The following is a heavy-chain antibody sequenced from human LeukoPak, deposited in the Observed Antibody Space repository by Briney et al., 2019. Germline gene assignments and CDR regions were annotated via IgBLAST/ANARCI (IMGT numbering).Heavy chain of an antibody. D-gene: IGHD3-10*01. Sequence: GRSLRLSCAASGFTFSSYAMHWVRQAPGKGLEWVAVISYDGSNKYYADSVKGRFTISRDNSKNTLYLQMNSLRAEDTAVCYCARDHAVRGIFDYWGQGTLVTVSS. CDR3: ARDHAVRGIFDY. J-gene: IGHJ4*02. V-gene: IGHV3-30-3*01. CDR1: GFTFSSYA. CDR2: ISYDGSNK.